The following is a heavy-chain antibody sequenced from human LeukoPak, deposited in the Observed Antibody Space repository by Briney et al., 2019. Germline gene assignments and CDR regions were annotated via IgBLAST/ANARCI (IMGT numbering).Heavy chain of an antibody. Sequence: KPSETLSLTCTVSGGSISSSSYYWGWIRRPPGKGLEWIGSIYYSGSTYYNPSLKSRVTISVDTSKNQFSLKLSSVTAADTAVYYCARDRAAGIFDYWGQGTLVTVSS. CDR2: IYYSGST. V-gene: IGHV4-39*07. CDR1: GGSISSSSYY. D-gene: IGHD6-13*01. CDR3: ARDRAAGIFDY. J-gene: IGHJ4*02.